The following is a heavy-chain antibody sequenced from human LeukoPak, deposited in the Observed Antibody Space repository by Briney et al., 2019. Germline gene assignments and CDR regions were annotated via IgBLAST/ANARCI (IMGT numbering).Heavy chain of an antibody. Sequence: PGGSLRLSCAASGFTFSSYAMSWVRQAPGKGLEGVSAISGSGGSTYYADSVKGRFTISRDNSKNTLYLQMNSLRAEDTAVYYCAKVRRYCSGGSCYSDYYYGMDVWGQGTTVTVSS. CDR2: ISGSGGST. D-gene: IGHD2-15*01. CDR3: AKVRRYCSGGSCYSDYYYGMDV. V-gene: IGHV3-23*01. CDR1: GFTFSSYA. J-gene: IGHJ6*02.